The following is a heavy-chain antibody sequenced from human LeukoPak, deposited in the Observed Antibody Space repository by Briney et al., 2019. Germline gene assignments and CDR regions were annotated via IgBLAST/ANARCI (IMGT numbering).Heavy chain of an antibody. V-gene: IGHV3-21*01. CDR3: ARDLQLRNDY. CDR1: GFTFSSYS. D-gene: IGHD1-1*01. Sequence: GGSLRLSCAASGFTFSSYSMNWVRQAPGKGLGWVSSISSSSSYIYYADSVKGRFTISRDNAKNSLYLQMNSLRAEDTAVYYCARDLQLRNDYWGQGTLVTVSS. J-gene: IGHJ4*02. CDR2: ISSSSSYI.